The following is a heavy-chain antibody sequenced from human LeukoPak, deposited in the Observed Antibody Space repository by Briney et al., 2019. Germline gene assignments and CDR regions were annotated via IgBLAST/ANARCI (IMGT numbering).Heavy chain of an antibody. V-gene: IGHV3-23*01. J-gene: IGHJ4*02. CDR2: ISGSGGST. Sequence: HPGGSLRLSCAASGFTFSNYAMSWVRQAPGKGLEWVSTISGSGGSTYYADSVKGRVSISRDNSMNTLYLQMNSLRAEDTAVYYCAKDRNSEGGAAKNYWGQGTLVTVSS. CDR1: GFTFSNYA. CDR3: AKDRNSEGGAAKNY. D-gene: IGHD1-26*01.